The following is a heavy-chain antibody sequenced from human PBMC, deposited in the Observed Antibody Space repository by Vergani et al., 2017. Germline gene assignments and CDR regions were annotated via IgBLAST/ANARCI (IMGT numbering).Heavy chain of an antibody. D-gene: IGHD6-19*01. CDR1: GGTFSSYA. CDR2: IIPIFGTA. Sequence: QVQLVQSGAEVKKPGSSVKVSCKASGGTFSSYAISWVRQAPGQGLEWMGGIIPIFGTANYAQKFQGRVTITADESTSTAYMELSSLRSEDTAVYYGAGELAVSCSGGHRSTGYFDYWGQGTLVTVSS. CDR3: AGELAVSCSGGHRSTGYFDY. V-gene: IGHV1-69*01. J-gene: IGHJ4*02.